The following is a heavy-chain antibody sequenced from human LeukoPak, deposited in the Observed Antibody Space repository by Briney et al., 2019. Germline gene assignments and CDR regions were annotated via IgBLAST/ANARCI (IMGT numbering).Heavy chain of an antibody. CDR1: GFTFSSYA. V-gene: IGHV3-30-3*01. CDR2: ISYDGSAE. Sequence: PGGSLRLSCAASGFTFSSYAMHWVRQAPGKGLEWVTMISYDGSAEYYADSVRGRFTIARDTSKNTLYLQMNSLRAEDTAVYYCARGGSAARRASDYWGQGTLVTVSS. J-gene: IGHJ4*02. CDR3: ARGGSAARRASDY. D-gene: IGHD6-6*01.